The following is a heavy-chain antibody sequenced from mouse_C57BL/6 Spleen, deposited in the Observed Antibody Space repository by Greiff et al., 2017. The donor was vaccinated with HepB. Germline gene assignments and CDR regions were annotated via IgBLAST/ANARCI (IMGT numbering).Heavy chain of an antibody. V-gene: IGHV2-2*01. D-gene: IGHD2-3*01. CDR1: GFSLTSYG. CDR2: IWSGGST. Sequence: VQRVESGPGLVQPSQSLSITCTVSGFSLTSYGVHWVRQSPGKGLEWLGVIWSGGSTNYTAAFLSRLSISKDNSKSQVFFKLTSLKADDTAIYYFARKLSYEGYYCYAMVYLSQGASVTVSS. CDR3: ARKLSYEGYYCYAMVY. J-gene: IGHJ4*01.